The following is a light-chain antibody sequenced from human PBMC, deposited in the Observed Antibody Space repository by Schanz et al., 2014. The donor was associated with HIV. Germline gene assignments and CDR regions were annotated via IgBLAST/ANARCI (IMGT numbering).Light chain of an antibody. Sequence: QSVLTQPPSVSAAPGQRVTISCSGSAFNVGQNYVSWYQQLPGTAPKLLIYGTHDRLSEIPDRFSGSKTGTSATLAITGLQAEDEADYYCQSYDSSLSVVFGGGTKLTVL. CDR1: AFNVGQNY. CDR2: GTH. J-gene: IGLJ2*01. CDR3: QSYDSSLSVV. V-gene: IGLV1-51*01.